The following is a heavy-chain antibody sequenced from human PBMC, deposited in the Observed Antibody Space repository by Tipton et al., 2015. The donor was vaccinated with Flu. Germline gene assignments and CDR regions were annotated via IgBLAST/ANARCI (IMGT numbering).Heavy chain of an antibody. CDR2: IYYSGST. V-gene: IGHV4-39*01. CDR1: GGSISSSSYY. Sequence: TLSLTCTVSGGSISSSSYYWGWIRQPPGKGLEWIGSIYYSGSTYYNPSLKSRVTISVDTSKNQFSLKLSSVTAADTAVYYCARRVGVSQYSSGWYGSFDYWSQGTLVTVSS. D-gene: IGHD6-19*01. J-gene: IGHJ4*02. CDR3: ARRVGVSQYSSGWYGSFDY.